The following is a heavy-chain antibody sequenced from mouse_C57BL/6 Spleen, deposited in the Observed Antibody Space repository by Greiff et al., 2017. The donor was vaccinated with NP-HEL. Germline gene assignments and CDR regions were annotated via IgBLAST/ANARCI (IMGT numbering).Heavy chain of an antibody. Sequence: QVQLQQPGAELVMPGASVKLSCKASGYTFTSYWMHWVKQRPGQGLEWIGEIDASDSYTNYNQKFKGKSTLTVDKSSSTAYMQLSSLTSEDSAVYYCARFYDGYYAMDYWGQGTSVTVSS. CDR3: ARFYDGYYAMDY. J-gene: IGHJ4*01. V-gene: IGHV1-69*01. CDR1: GYTFTSYW. CDR2: IDASDSYT. D-gene: IGHD2-3*01.